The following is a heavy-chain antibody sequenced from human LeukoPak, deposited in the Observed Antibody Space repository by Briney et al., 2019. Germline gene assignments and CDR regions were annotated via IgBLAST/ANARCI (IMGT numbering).Heavy chain of an antibody. CDR1: GYTLTSYG. J-gene: IGHJ4*02. Sequence: ASVKVSCKASGYTLTSYGINWMRQAPGQGLEWMGWISSQSGNTNYAQKVQGRLTLTTDRSTNTAYMELRSLRSDDTAVYYCARGAYGDKWGQGTMVTVSS. D-gene: IGHD4-17*01. CDR3: ARGAYGDK. V-gene: IGHV1-18*01. CDR2: ISSQSGNT.